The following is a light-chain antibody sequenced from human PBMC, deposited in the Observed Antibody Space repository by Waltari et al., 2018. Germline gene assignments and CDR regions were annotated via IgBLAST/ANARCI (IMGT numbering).Light chain of an antibody. Sequence: ELLMTQSPSTLSGSPGERATLSCRASQSIARNLAWYQQKPGQAPRLLIYGASPRATGVPDRFSGSGSGTEFTLTISSLQSEDFAVYYCQQYNNWRTFGQGTKVEIK. CDR2: GAS. CDR1: QSIARN. CDR3: QQYNNWRT. V-gene: IGKV3-15*01. J-gene: IGKJ2*01.